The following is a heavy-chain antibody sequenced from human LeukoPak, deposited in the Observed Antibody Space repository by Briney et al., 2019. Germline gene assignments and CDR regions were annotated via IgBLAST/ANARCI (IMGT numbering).Heavy chain of an antibody. CDR3: ARDSYYDSSGSDY. CDR2: IWYDGGNK. V-gene: IGHV3-33*01. D-gene: IGHD3-22*01. CDR1: GFTFSSYG. J-gene: IGHJ4*02. Sequence: GGSLRLSCAASGFTFSSYGMHWVRQAPGKGLEWVAVIWYDGGNKYYADSVKGRFTISRDNSKNTLYLQMNSLRAEDTAVYYCARDSYYDSSGSDYWGQGTLVTVSS.